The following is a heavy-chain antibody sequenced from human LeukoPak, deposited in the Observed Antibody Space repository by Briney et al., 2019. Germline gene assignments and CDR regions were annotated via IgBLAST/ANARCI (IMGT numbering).Heavy chain of an antibody. J-gene: IGHJ4*02. D-gene: IGHD3-16*02. Sequence: SETLSLTCAFYGGSFSGYYWSWIRQPPGKGLEWIGEINHSGSTNYNPPLKSRVTISVDTSKNQFSLKLSSVTAADTAVYYCARLGPYDYVWGSYLRSRAAFDYWGQGTLVTVSS. V-gene: IGHV4-34*01. CDR2: INHSGST. CDR1: GGSFSGYY. CDR3: ARLGPYDYVWGSYLRSRAAFDY.